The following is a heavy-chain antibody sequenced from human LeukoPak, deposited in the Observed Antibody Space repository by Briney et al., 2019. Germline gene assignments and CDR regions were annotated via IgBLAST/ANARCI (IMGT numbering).Heavy chain of an antibody. Sequence: SETLSLTCTVSGVSISSSNSYWGWIRQPPGKGLEWIGSIYYSGNTYYNASLKSQVSISIDTSKNQFSLKLSSVTAADTAVYYCARLKRVLRYFAANPPYNWFDPWGQGTLVTVSS. J-gene: IGHJ5*02. CDR2: IYYSGNT. CDR1: GVSISSSNSY. CDR3: ARLKRVLRYFAANPPYNWFDP. V-gene: IGHV4-39*07. D-gene: IGHD3-9*01.